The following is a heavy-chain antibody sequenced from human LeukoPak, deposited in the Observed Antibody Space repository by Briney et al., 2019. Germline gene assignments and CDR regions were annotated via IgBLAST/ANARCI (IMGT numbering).Heavy chain of an antibody. J-gene: IGHJ4*02. CDR2: TSGSGGST. Sequence: GGSLRLSCAASGFTFSSYAMSWVRQAPGKGLEWVSATSGSGGSTYYADSVKGRFTISRDNSKNTLYLQMNSLRAEDTAVYYCAKGGYSYGYAFDYWGQGTLVTVSS. D-gene: IGHD5-18*01. CDR3: AKGGYSYGYAFDY. CDR1: GFTFSSYA. V-gene: IGHV3-23*01.